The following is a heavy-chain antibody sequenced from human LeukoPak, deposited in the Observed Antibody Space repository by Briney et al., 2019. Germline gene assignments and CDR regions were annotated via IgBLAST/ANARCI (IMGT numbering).Heavy chain of an antibody. Sequence: ASVKVSCKASGYTLTSYGISWVRQAPGQGLEWMVWINPNSGGTQYSQKFQGRVTLTRDTSITTGYMELSGLTSDDTAVYYCASLSYYDLSGYFYWGQGTLVTVSS. CDR1: GYTLTSYG. J-gene: IGHJ4*02. V-gene: IGHV1-2*02. CDR3: ASLSYYDLSGYFY. CDR2: INPNSGGT. D-gene: IGHD3-22*01.